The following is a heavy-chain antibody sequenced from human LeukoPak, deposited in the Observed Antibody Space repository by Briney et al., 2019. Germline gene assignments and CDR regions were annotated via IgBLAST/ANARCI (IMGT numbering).Heavy chain of an antibody. CDR3: AKSRVSSWGAIDY. V-gene: IGHV3-23*01. J-gene: IGHJ4*02. D-gene: IGHD6-13*01. CDR1: GFIFSSHA. CDR2: VSGSGSST. Sequence: GGSLRLSCAASGFIFSSHAMNWVRQAPGKGLEWVSGVSGSGSSTFYADSVKGRFTISRDNSKNILYLQMNSLRVEDMAVYYCAKSRVSSWGAIDYWGQGTLLTVSS.